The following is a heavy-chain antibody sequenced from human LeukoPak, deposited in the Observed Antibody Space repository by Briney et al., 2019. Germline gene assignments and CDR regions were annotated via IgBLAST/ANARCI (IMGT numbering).Heavy chain of an antibody. J-gene: IGHJ4*02. CDR1: GFTFSSYS. CDR2: ISGSGGGT. Sequence: PGGSLRLSRASSGFTFSSYSMSWVPQAPGKGLEWVSAISGSGGGTYYADSVKRRFTISRDNSKNTLYLQMNSRRAQHTRVFYFAKDPPPPNRGQGTLVTVSS. V-gene: IGHV3-23*01. CDR3: AKDPPPPN.